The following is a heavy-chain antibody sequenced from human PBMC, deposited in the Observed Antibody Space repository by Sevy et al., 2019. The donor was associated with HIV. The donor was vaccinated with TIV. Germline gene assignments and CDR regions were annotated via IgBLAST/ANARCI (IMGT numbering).Heavy chain of an antibody. CDR2: ISSSSSCI. J-gene: IGHJ6*03. CDR3: ARDIRFLELGYYYYYMDV. CDR1: GFTFSSYS. V-gene: IGHV3-21*01. D-gene: IGHD3-3*01. Sequence: GGSLRLSCAASGFTFSSYSMNWVRQAPGKGLEWVSSISSSSSCIYYADSVKGRFTISRDNAKNSLYMQMNSLRAEDTAVYYCARDIRFLELGYYYYYMDVWGKGTTVTVSS.